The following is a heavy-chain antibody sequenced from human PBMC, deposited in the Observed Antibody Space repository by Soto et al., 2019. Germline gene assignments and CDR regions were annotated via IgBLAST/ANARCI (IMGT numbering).Heavy chain of an antibody. Sequence: PGGSLRLSCAVSGVPINKAWMGWVRQGPGKGLEWVGRLKSVSDGGKAEYTAPVKDRSTISRDDSKNMLYLQMNSLKAEDTGVYFCTTMRWNFWSTDWGQGTLVPVSS. CDR3: TTMRWNFWSTD. D-gene: IGHD3-3*01. CDR2: LKSVSDGGKA. CDR1: GVPINKAW. J-gene: IGHJ4*02. V-gene: IGHV3-15*01.